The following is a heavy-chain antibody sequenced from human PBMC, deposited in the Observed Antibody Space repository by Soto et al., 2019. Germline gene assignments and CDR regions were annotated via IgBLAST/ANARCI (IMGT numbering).Heavy chain of an antibody. D-gene: IGHD1-1*01. CDR3: ARLNWYSDY. Sequence: SETLSLTCAVYGGSFSGYYWSWIRQPPGKGLEWIGEINHSGSTNYNPSLKSRVTISVDTSKNQFSLKLSSVTAADTAVYYCARLNWYSDYWGQGTLVTVSS. CDR2: INHSGST. J-gene: IGHJ4*02. CDR1: GGSFSGYY. V-gene: IGHV4-34*01.